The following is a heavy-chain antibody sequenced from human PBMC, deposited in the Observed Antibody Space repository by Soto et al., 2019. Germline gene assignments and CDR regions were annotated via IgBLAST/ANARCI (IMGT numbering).Heavy chain of an antibody. CDR2: TYHSGNT. Sequence: QLQESGPGLVEPSGTLSLTCAVSRGSMSSSDWWCWVRQAPGKGLEWIGETYHSGNTNYNPSLKSRVTLSVDHSKNQFSLTLTSVTAADTGVYYCATWGSTAFDLWGQGTMVTVSS. CDR3: ATWGSTAFDL. V-gene: IGHV4-4*02. CDR1: RGSMSSSDW. D-gene: IGHD3-16*01. J-gene: IGHJ3*01.